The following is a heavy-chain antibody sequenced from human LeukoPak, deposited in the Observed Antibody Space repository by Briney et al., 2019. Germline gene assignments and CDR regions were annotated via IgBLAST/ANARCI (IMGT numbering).Heavy chain of an antibody. V-gene: IGHV3-7*01. CDR2: IREDGSEI. J-gene: IGHJ4*02. CDR3: ARHWAHLDY. CDR1: GFTFGSYA. D-gene: IGHD7-27*01. Sequence: GGSLRLSCAASGFTFGSYAMNWVRQAPGKGLEWVANIREDGSEIYYLDSVKGRFTIFRDNAKNSLYLQMNGLRAEDTAVYYCARHWAHLDYWGQGILVTVSS.